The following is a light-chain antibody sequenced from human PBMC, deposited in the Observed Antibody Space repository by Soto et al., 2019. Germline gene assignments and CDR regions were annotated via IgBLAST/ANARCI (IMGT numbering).Light chain of an antibody. CDR2: EVG. CDR3: TSFTASTTGV. CDR1: SSDVGSYNR. J-gene: IGLJ3*02. Sequence: QSALTQPPSVSGSPGQSVAISCTGTSSDVGSYNRVSWYQQHPGTAPKLLIYEVGNRPSGVPDRFSGSKFGNTASLTISGLQAEDEAHYYCTSFTASTTGVFGGGTKLTVL. V-gene: IGLV2-18*02.